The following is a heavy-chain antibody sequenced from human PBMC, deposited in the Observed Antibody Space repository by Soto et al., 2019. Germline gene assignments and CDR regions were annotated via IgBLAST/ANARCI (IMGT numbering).Heavy chain of an antibody. D-gene: IGHD3-10*01. V-gene: IGHV3-74*03. J-gene: IGHJ6*02. CDR1: GFIFSSFW. CDR2: INGDGASL. CDR3: AREGSLGLDV. Sequence: EVRLEEAGGGFVQPGGSLRVSCSGSGFIFSSFWMHWVRQGPGKGLEWVSRINGDGASLAYADSVKGRFSSSRDNVKNTLHLQMNRLGADDTAVYFCAREGSLGLDVWGRGTTVTVSS.